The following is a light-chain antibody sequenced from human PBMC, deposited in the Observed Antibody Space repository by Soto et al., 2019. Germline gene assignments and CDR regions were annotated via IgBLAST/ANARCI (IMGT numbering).Light chain of an antibody. Sequence: EIVLTQSPGTLFLSPGERATLSCRASQSVSSSYLGWYQQKPGQAPRLLIYGASSRATGIPDRFSGSGSGTDFTLTITRLEPEDFAVYYCQQYGGSSWTFGQGTKVEIK. V-gene: IGKV3-20*01. CDR2: GAS. CDR1: QSVSSSY. J-gene: IGKJ1*01. CDR3: QQYGGSSWT.